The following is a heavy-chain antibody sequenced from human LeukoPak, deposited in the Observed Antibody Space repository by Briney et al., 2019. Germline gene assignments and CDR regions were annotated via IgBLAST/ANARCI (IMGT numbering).Heavy chain of an antibody. CDR2: IIGSGDRT. D-gene: IGHD3-3*01. CDR1: GFTFSNYA. J-gene: IGHJ4*02. Sequence: PGGSLRLSCAASGFTFSNYAMSWVRQAPGKGLEWVSGIIGSGDRTYYADSVKGRFTISRDNSKNTLSLQMTSLRAEDTAVYYCAKDYDFWSGYYPLWGQGTLVTVSS. CDR3: AKDYDFWSGYYPL. V-gene: IGHV3-23*01.